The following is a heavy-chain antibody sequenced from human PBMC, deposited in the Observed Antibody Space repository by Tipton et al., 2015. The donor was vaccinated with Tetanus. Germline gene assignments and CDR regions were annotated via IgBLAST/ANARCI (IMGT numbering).Heavy chain of an antibody. V-gene: IGHV3-21*04. D-gene: IGHD3-22*01. CDR1: GFTFSDYT. CDR2: ISSRSGDI. CDR3: AKDNYDSSGYSPTFDY. J-gene: IGHJ4*02. Sequence: SLRLSCVGSGFTFSDYTMNWVRQAPGKGLEWVSSISSRSGDIHYADSVKGRFTISRDNAKNSLYLQMNSLRAEDTALYYCAKDNYDSSGYSPTFDYWGQGTLVTVSS.